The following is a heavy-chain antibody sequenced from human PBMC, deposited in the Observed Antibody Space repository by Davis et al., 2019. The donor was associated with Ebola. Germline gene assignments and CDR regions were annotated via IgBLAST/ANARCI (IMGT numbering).Heavy chain of an antibody. CDR1: GGSFSGYY. CDR3: ARDHSERWLGP. D-gene: IGHD6-19*01. CDR2: INHSGST. V-gene: IGHV4-34*01. J-gene: IGHJ5*02. Sequence: SETLSLTCAVYGGSFSGYYWSWIRQPPGKGLEWIGEINHSGSTNYNPSLKSRVTISVDTSKNQFSLKLSSVTAADTAVYYCARDHSERWLGPWGQGTLVTVSS.